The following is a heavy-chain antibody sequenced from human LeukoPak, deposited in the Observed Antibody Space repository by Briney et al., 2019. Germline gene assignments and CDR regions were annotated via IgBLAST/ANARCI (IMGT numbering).Heavy chain of an antibody. V-gene: IGHV3-30*04. D-gene: IGHD5-12*01. CDR1: RFSFSNYV. CDR3: AEDHVDIVATIYY. J-gene: IGHJ4*02. CDR2: ISYVASKK. Sequence: PGRSLRLSCAASRFSFSNYVMHWVRQAPGKGLEWVAVISYVASKKYYADSVKGRFTISRDNSKNTLYLQMNSLRAEDTAVYYCAEDHVDIVATIYYWGQGTLVTVSS.